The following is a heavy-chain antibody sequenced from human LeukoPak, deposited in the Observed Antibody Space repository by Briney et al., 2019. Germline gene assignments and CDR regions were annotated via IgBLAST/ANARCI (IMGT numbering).Heavy chain of an antibody. D-gene: IGHD4-17*01. CDR3: ARDHSDYVGAFDI. J-gene: IGHJ3*02. CDR1: GYSFTNYW. Sequence: GESLKISCKGSGYSFTNYWIGWVRQMPGKGLEWMGIIYPGDSATRYSPSFQGQVTISADKSISTAYLQWSSLKASDTAMYYCARDHSDYVGAFDIWGQGTMVTVSS. V-gene: IGHV5-51*01. CDR2: IYPGDSAT.